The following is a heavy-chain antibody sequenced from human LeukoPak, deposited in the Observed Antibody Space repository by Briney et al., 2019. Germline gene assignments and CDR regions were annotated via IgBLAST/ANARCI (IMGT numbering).Heavy chain of an antibody. J-gene: IGHJ5*01. CDR1: GFVFSASY. V-gene: IGHV3-7*01. CDR3: VRGGTYWTVS. CDR2: IKPDGSEK. Sequence: GALRLYCAASGFVFSASYMSWVRKAPGKGLEWVATIKPDGSEKYHVDSVSGRFTISRDNTSDSLFLQMNSLRVDDTAVYYCVRGGTYWTVSWGQGTLVNVS.